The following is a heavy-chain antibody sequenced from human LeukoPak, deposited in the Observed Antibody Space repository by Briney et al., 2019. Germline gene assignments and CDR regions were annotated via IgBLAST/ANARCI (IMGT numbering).Heavy chain of an antibody. J-gene: IGHJ1*01. CDR1: ALIVSNNY. CDR2: LYRDGTT. CDR3: AKDDDWGRYKH. D-gene: IGHD3-16*01. V-gene: IGHV3-66*01. Sequence: PGGSLRLSCAASALIVSNNYMSWVRQAPGRGLEWVSVLYRDGTTYYTDSVKGRFTISRDNSKNTQSLQMNSLRAEDTAVYYCAKDDDWGRYKHWGQGTLVTVSS.